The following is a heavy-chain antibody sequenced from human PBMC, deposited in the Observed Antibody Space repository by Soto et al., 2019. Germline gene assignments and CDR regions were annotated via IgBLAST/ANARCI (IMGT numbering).Heavy chain of an antibody. CDR3: ARVPPRRNGYNKFDD. J-gene: IGHJ4*02. CDR2: MYPGDSDT. D-gene: IGHD5-12*01. Sequence: PGESLRICYRSAGYTFSDYWIGWVRQMPGKGLEWMGIMYPGDSDTRYSPSFQGQVTISADKSISTAYLQWSSLKASDTAMYYCARVPPRRNGYNKFDDWGQGTLVPVSS. CDR1: GYTFSDYW. V-gene: IGHV5-51*01.